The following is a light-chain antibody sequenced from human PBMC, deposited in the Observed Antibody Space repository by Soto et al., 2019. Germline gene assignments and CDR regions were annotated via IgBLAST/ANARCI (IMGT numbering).Light chain of an antibody. V-gene: IGKV3D-15*01. Sequence: EIVLTQSPGTLSLSPGERATLSCRASQSVFSSYLAWYQQKPGQAPRLLIYDASNRATGVPARFSGSGSGTDFTLTISSLQSEDFAVYYCQQYNNWPGTFGQGTKVDIK. CDR2: DAS. CDR3: QQYNNWPGT. CDR1: QSVFSSY. J-gene: IGKJ1*01.